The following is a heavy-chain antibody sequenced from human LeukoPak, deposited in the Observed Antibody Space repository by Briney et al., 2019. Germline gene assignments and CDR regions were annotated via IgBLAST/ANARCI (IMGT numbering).Heavy chain of an antibody. J-gene: IGHJ4*02. V-gene: IGHV3-21*04. CDR3: ANSRGLAPPDCSSTSCYGY. CDR2: ISSSSSYI. Sequence: GGSLRLSCAASGFTFSSYSMNWVRQAPGKGLEWVSSISSSSSYIYYADSVKGRFTISRDNAKNSLYPQMNSLRAEDTAVYYCANSRGLAPPDCSSTSCYGYWGQGTLVTVSS. D-gene: IGHD2-2*01. CDR1: GFTFSSYS.